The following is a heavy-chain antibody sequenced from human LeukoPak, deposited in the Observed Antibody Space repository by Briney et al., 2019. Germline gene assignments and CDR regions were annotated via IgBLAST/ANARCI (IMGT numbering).Heavy chain of an antibody. D-gene: IGHD6-13*01. Sequence: ASVKVSCKASGYTFTGYYMHWVRQAPGQGLEWMGWINPNSGGTNYAQKFQGRVTMTRDTSISTAHMELSRLRSDDTAVYYCARGPIAAAALYYYYYMDVWGKGTTVTVSS. V-gene: IGHV1-2*02. CDR1: GYTFTGYY. CDR2: INPNSGGT. J-gene: IGHJ6*03. CDR3: ARGPIAAAALYYYYYMDV.